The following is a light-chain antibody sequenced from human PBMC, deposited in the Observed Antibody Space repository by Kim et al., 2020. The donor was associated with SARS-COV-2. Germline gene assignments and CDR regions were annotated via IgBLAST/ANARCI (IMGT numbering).Light chain of an antibody. Sequence: GQSMAISCTGTTSDIGSYNLVSWYQQRPGGAPKLMIYAGTERPSGVSDRFSGSKSGYTASLTISGLQAEDEANYFCSSYAGSHTYVFGPGTKVTVL. CDR2: AGT. V-gene: IGLV2-23*01. J-gene: IGLJ1*01. CDR1: TSDIGSYNL. CDR3: SSYAGSHTYV.